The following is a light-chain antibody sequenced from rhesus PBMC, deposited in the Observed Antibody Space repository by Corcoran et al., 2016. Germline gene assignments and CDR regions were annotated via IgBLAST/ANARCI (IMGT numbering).Light chain of an antibody. CDR3: LQHSDWPLT. Sequence: EIVMTQSPATLSLSPGERATLSCRASESVSSLAWYQQTPGQAPRLLIYVISIRATGVPDRFSGSGSGTDFTLTISSLEPEDVAVYYCLQHSDWPLTFGGGTKVELK. J-gene: IGKJ4*01. CDR2: VIS. V-gene: IGKV3-24*01. CDR1: ESVSS.